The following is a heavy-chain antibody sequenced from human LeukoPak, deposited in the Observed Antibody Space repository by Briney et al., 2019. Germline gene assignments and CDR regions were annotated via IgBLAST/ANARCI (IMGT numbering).Heavy chain of an antibody. CDR2: ISGSGGGT. J-gene: IGHJ4*02. CDR3: ATDRRTVAASSLDY. Sequence: GGSLRLSCAASRFTFNRYAISWVRQAPRKGLEWVSSISGSGGGTFYASSVRGRFTISRDNSKKTLYLQMNSLRADDTAVYYCATDRRTVAASSLDYWGQGTLVTVSS. D-gene: IGHD4-23*01. V-gene: IGHV3-23*01. CDR1: RFTFNRYA.